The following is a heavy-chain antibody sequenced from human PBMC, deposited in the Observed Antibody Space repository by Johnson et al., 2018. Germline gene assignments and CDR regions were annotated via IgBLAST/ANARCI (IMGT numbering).Heavy chain of an antibody. CDR2: ISWTSGDI. J-gene: IGHJ6*02. D-gene: IGHD6-19*01. V-gene: IGHV3-9*01. CDR3: AKDLDSVAGIYYYYYGMDV. Sequence: EVQLVESGGGLVQPGRSLRLSCAASGFTFDDYAMHWVRQAPGKGLEWVSGISWTSGDIGNAASVKGRFTISRDNAKNSLYLQMNSLRAEDTALYYCAKDLDSVAGIYYYYYGMDVWGQGTTVTVSS. CDR1: GFTFDDYA.